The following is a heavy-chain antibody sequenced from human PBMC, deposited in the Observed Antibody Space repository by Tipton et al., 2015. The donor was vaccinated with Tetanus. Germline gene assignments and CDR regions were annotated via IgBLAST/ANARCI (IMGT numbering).Heavy chain of an antibody. Sequence: SLSLSCAASGFTFDDYGMSWVRQAPGKGLEWVSGINWNGGSTGYADSVKGRFTISRDNAKNSLYLQMNSLRAEDTAVYYCARSGSGTNYYFYGMGVWGQGTTVTVSS. CDR1: GFTFDDYG. D-gene: IGHD3-10*01. V-gene: IGHV3-20*04. J-gene: IGHJ6*02. CDR3: ARSGSGTNYYFYGMGV. CDR2: INWNGGST.